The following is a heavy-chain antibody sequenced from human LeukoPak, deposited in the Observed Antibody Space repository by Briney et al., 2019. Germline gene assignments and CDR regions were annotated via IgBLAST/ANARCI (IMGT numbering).Heavy chain of an antibody. V-gene: IGHV4-59*04. D-gene: IGHD4-11*01. CDR3: ASRNYPHTFTI. Sequence: SETLSLTCTVSGGSISSYYWSWIRQPPGKGLEYIGYIYYSGNTYYNPSLKSRITMSVDTSKNQFSLKLSSVTAADTAVYYCASRNYPHTFTIWGQGTMVTVSS. CDR1: GGSISSYY. J-gene: IGHJ3*02. CDR2: IYYSGNT.